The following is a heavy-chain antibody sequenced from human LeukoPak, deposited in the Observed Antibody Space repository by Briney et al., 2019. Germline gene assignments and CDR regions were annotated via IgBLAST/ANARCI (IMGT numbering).Heavy chain of an antibody. CDR3: ARDSRWALFDS. Sequence: PGGSLRLSCAASGFTFSSDAMSWVRQAPGKGLEWVSGIGGSGIRVYYADSVKGRFTISRDNSKNTVYLRLSSLTVEDTAVYYCARDSRWALFDSWGQGTLVTVSS. V-gene: IGHV3-23*01. CDR2: IGGSGIRV. D-gene: IGHD5-24*01. J-gene: IGHJ4*02. CDR1: GFTFSSDA.